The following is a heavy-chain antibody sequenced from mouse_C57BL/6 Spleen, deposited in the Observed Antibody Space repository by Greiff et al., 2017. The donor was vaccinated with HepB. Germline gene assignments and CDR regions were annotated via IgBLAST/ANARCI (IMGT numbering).Heavy chain of an antibody. D-gene: IGHD3-2*02. CDR1: GYSITSGYY. J-gene: IGHJ2*01. V-gene: IGHV3-6*01. CDR2: ISYDGSN. Sequence: EVQLQESGPGLVKPSQSLSLTCSVTGYSITSGYYWNWIRQFPGNKLEWMGYISYDGSNNYNPSLKNRISITRDTSKIQFFLKLNSVTTEDTATYYCARAGRRLRFDYWGQGTTLTVSS. CDR3: ARAGRRLRFDY.